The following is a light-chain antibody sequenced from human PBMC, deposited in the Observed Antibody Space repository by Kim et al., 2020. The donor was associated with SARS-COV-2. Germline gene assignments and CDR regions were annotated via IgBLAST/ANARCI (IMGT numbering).Light chain of an antibody. V-gene: IGLV2-11*01. CDR1: RGDVGGYGL. J-gene: IGLJ3*02. CDR2: DVY. CDR3: CSYAGSFSWV. Sequence: GQSVTISSTETRGDVGGYGLVSWYQQFPGKAPKLIIYDVYNRPSAVPDRFSGSKYGNTASLTISGLQTEDEADYYCCSYAGSFSWVFGGGTKLTVL.